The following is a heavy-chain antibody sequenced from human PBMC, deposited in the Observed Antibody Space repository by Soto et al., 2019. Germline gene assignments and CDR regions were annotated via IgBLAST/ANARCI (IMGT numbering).Heavy chain of an antibody. CDR2: IIPIFGTA. D-gene: IGHD3-3*01. Sequence: ASVKVSCKASGGTFSSYAISWVRQAPGQGLEWMGGIIPIFGTANYAQKFQGRVTITADKSTSTAYMELSSLRSEDTAVYYCASPITIFGVVNYYYYGMDVWGQGTTVTVSS. CDR3: ASPITIFGVVNYYYYGMDV. J-gene: IGHJ6*02. CDR1: GGTFSSYA. V-gene: IGHV1-69*06.